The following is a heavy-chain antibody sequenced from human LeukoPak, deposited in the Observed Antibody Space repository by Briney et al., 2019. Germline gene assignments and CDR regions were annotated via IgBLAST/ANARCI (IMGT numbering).Heavy chain of an antibody. V-gene: IGHV4-39*07. CDR2: IVYSGCT. CDR3: AKSNGYGLVDI. D-gene: IGHD3-10*01. CDR1: GGSISTANYY. Sequence: SETLSLTCTVSGGSISTANYYWGGARQPPGKGLGWIGNIVYSGCTYYSPPLKSLLTTSLNTSRNQFSLRLNSVTAADTAVYYCAKSNGYGLVDIWGQGTMVTVSS. J-gene: IGHJ3*02.